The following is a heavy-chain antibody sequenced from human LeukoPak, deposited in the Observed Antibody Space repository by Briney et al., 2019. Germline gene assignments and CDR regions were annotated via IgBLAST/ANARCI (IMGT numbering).Heavy chain of an antibody. CDR3: ARDIHPYSGSYYAKLFDY. V-gene: IGHV1-2*02. D-gene: IGHD1-26*01. Sequence: GASANVSCKASGYTFYANYIHWVRQAPGQGLEWMGWVYPNTGATDYAQEFQGRVTMTRDASISTAYMELRGLFSDDTAVYYCARDIHPYSGSYYAKLFDYWGQGTLVTVSS. CDR1: GYTFYANY. J-gene: IGHJ4*02. CDR2: VYPNTGAT.